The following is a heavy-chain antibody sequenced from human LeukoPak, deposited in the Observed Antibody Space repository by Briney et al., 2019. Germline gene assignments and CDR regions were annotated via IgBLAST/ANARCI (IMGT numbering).Heavy chain of an antibody. CDR3: ARMDRIAARLCDS. V-gene: IGHV4-30-4*08. Sequence: SETLSLTCTVSGGSISSGDYYWSWIRQPPGKGVEWIGYIYYSGSTYYNPSLKSRVTISVDTSKNQFSLKLSSVTAADTAVYYCARMDRIAARLCDSWGQGTMVTVSS. CDR2: IYYSGST. CDR1: GGSISSGDYY. J-gene: IGHJ3*02. D-gene: IGHD6-6*01.